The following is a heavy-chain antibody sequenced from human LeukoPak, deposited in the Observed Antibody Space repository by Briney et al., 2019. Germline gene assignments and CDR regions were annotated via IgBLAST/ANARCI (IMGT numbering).Heavy chain of an antibody. Sequence: GASVKVSCKASGGTFSSYAISWVRQAPGQGLEWMGGIIPIFGTANYAQKFQGRVTITTDESTSTAYMELSSLRSEDTAVYYCARMYSSGWYQDYWGQGTLVTVSS. V-gene: IGHV1-69*05. D-gene: IGHD6-19*01. CDR1: GGTFSSYA. J-gene: IGHJ4*02. CDR3: ARMYSSGWYQDY. CDR2: IIPIFGTA.